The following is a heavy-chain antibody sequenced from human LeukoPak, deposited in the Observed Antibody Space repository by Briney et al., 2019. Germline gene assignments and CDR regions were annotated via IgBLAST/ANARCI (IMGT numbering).Heavy chain of an antibody. J-gene: IGHJ4*02. CDR3: AREEAVVGGTDLDF. V-gene: IGHV1-46*01. CDR1: GFTFTSYH. CDR2: IFASGGRT. Sequence: ASVKVSCKTSGFTFTSYHMHWVREAPGQGLEWIGVIFASGGRTRFAQKFQGRISATRDTSTSTVYMELRSLRADDTAVYYCAREEAVVGGTDLDFWGQGTLVTVSS. D-gene: IGHD6-19*01.